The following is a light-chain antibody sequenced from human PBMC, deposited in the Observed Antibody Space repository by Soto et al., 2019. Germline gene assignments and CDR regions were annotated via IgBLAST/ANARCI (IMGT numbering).Light chain of an antibody. Sequence: DIQMTQSPSTLSASVGDRVTITCRASQSISSWLAWYQQKPGKAPKLLIYKALSLESGVPSRFSGSGSGTECTLTISSLQPDAFATYYCQQYNSYPWTFGPGTKVEIK. CDR3: QQYNSYPWT. CDR1: QSISSW. CDR2: KAL. J-gene: IGKJ1*01. V-gene: IGKV1-5*03.